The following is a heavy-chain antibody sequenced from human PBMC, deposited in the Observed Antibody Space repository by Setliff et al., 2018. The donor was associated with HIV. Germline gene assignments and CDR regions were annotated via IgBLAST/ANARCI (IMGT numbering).Heavy chain of an antibody. CDR3: ARDEEVVVTAIRDYYYYYMDV. CDR2: IYHSGSA. CDR1: GGSISSSNW. J-gene: IGHJ6*03. V-gene: IGHV4-4*02. D-gene: IGHD2-21*02. Sequence: PSETLSLTCAVSGGSISSSNWWTWVRQPPGKGLEWVEEIYHSGSANYNPSLKSRVTISADISKNEFSLNLRSVTAADTAVYYCARDEEVVVTAIRDYYYYYMDVWGKGTTVTVSS.